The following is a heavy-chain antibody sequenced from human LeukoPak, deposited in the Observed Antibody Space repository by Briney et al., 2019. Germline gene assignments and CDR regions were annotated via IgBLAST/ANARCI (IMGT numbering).Heavy chain of an antibody. Sequence: PGGSLRLSCAASGFTFSSYWVHWVRQAPGKGLVWVSRINSDGSSTSYADSVKGRFTISRDNAKNTLYLQMNSLRAEDTAVYYCASGGGGATGDYWGQGTLVTVSS. CDR1: GFTFSSYW. J-gene: IGHJ4*02. V-gene: IGHV3-74*01. D-gene: IGHD1-26*01. CDR3: ASGGGGATGDY. CDR2: INSDGSST.